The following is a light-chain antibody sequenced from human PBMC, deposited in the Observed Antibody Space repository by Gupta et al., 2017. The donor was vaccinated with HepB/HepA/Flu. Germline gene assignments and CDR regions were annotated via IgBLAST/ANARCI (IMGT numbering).Light chain of an antibody. CDR1: QGGLSSSNNKNY. CDR2: WAS. Sequence: DIVMTQSPDSLAVSLGERATINCKPTQGGLSSSNNKNYLSWYQQKPGQPPKLLIYWASTRQSGVPDRFSGSGSGTDFTLTISSLQAEDVAVYFCQQDDSSPWTFGQGTKVEIK. V-gene: IGKV4-1*01. J-gene: IGKJ1*01. CDR3: QQDDSSPWT.